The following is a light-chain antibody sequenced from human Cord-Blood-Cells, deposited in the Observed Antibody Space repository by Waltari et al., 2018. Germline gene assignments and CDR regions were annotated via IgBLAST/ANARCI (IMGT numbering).Light chain of an antibody. V-gene: IGKV1-39*01. J-gene: IGKJ2*01. CDR1: QSSSSY. CDR2: AAS. Sequence: DIQMTQSPSSLSASVGDRVTITCRASQSSSSYLNWYQQKPGKAPKLLIYAASSLQSGVPSRFSGSGAGTDFTLTISSLQPEDFATYYCRQSYSTRYTFGQGTKLEIK. CDR3: RQSYSTRYT.